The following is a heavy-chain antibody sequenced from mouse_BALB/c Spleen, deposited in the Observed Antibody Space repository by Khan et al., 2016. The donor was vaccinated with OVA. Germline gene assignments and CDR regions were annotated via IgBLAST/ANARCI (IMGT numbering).Heavy chain of an antibody. CDR1: GYTFTSYW. V-gene: IGHV1-61*01. Sequence: VQLQQSGAELVRPGASVKLSCKASGYTFTSYWMNWVRQRPGQGLEWVGKINPSDSESHYNQMFKDKATLTVDKSSGTAYMQLSSLTSEDSAVYYCTRREKYGYDPSWFAYGGQGTLVTVSA. J-gene: IGHJ3*01. D-gene: IGHD2-2*01. CDR2: INPSDSES. CDR3: TRREKYGYDPSWFAY.